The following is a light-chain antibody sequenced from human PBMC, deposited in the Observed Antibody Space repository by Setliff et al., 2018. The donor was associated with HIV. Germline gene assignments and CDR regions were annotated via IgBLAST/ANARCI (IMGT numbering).Light chain of an antibody. J-gene: IGLJ1*01. V-gene: IGLV2-14*03. Sequence: LTQPASVSGSPGQSITISCTGSSSDVGVHNYVSWYQQHPGKAPKLIIYDVTNRPSGVSDRFSGSESVNTASLTISGLLAEDEADYYCSSYTSSGTYVFGTGTKVTV. CDR2: DVT. CDR3: SSYTSSGTYV. CDR1: SSDVGVHNY.